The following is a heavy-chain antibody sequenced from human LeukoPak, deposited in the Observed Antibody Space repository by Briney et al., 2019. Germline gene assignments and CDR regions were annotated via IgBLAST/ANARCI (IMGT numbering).Heavy chain of an antibody. CDR2: MNPNSGNT. V-gene: IGHV1-8*03. D-gene: IGHD3-3*01. CDR1: GYTFTSYD. CDR3: ARGGITIFGVLIAWFDP. J-gene: IGHJ5*02. Sequence: ASVKVSCKASGYTFTSYDINWVRQATGQGLEWMGWMNPNSGNTGYAQKFQGRVTITRNTSISTAYMELSSLRSEDTAVYYCARGGITIFGVLIAWFDPWGQGTLVTVSS.